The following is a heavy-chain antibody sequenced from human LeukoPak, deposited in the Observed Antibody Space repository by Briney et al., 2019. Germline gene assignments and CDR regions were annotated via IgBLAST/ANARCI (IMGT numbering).Heavy chain of an antibody. CDR3: AREGGSGSFHFDC. CDR1: GFTFSSHA. J-gene: IGHJ4*02. Sequence: GGSLRLSCAASGFTFSSHAIHWVRQAPGKGLEWVAVISYDGSNKYYADSVRGRFTISRDNSKNTLYLQMNSLRAEDTALYYCAREGGSGSFHFDCWGQGTLVTVSS. CDR2: ISYDGSNK. D-gene: IGHD3-10*01. V-gene: IGHV3-30*04.